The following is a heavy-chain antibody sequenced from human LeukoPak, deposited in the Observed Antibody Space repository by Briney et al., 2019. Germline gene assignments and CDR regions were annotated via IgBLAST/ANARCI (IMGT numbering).Heavy chain of an antibody. CDR1: GFTFSSYW. CDR2: IKQDGTEK. J-gene: IGHJ4*02. CDR3: ATIEAAWFDN. D-gene: IGHD6-13*01. V-gene: IGHV3-7*01. Sequence: GGSLRLSCAASGFTFSSYWMSWVRQAPGKGLEWVANIKQDGTEKYYVDSGKGRFTISRDNAKNSLYPQMNSLRAEDTAVYYCATIEAAWFDNWGQGTLVTVSS.